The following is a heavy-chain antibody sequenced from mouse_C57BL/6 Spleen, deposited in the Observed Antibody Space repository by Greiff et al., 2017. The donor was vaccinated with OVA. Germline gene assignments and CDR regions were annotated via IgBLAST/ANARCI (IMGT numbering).Heavy chain of an antibody. J-gene: IGHJ4*01. Sequence: EVMLVESGAGLVKPGGSLKLSCAASGFTFSSYAMSWVRQTPEKRLEWVAYISSGGDYIYYADTVKGRFTISRDNARNTLYLQMSSLKSEDTAMYYCTRDRGGSSFYYAMDYWGQGTSVTVSS. D-gene: IGHD1-1*01. CDR2: ISSGGDYI. CDR3: TRDRGGSSFYYAMDY. V-gene: IGHV5-9-1*02. CDR1: GFTFSSYA.